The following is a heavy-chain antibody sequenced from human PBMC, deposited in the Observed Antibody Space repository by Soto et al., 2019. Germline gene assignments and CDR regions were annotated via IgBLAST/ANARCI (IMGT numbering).Heavy chain of an antibody. V-gene: IGHV1-3*01. Sequence: ASLKGYCKASGYAYTSYGIHWVRQKTGQRLEWMGWINAANGDTKYSPKFQGRVTITRDTSASTAYMELSSLRSEDTAVYYCVRRHVSATGIDWFDPWGQGTLVTVSS. D-gene: IGHD6-13*01. J-gene: IGHJ5*02. CDR1: GYAYTSYG. CDR3: VRRHVSATGIDWFDP. CDR2: INAANGDT.